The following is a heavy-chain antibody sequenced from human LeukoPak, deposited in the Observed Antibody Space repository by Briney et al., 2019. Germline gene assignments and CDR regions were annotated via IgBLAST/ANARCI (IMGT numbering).Heavy chain of an antibody. CDR2: RYYSGST. J-gene: IGHJ1*01. CDR1: GGSISSYY. V-gene: IGHV4-59*01. D-gene: IGHD3-16*01. Sequence: SETLSLTCSVSGGSISSYYWTWIRQPPGKGLEWIGYRYYSGSTTYNPSLKSRVTISVDTSKSQFSLKLISVTAADTAIYYCARIRGDFETDWGQGTLVTVSS. CDR3: ARIRGDFETD.